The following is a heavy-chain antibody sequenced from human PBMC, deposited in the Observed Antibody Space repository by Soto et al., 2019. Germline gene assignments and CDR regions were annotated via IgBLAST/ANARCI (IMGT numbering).Heavy chain of an antibody. CDR2: INSDGSST. Sequence: GGSLRLSCAASGFTFSSYWMHWVRQAPGKGLVWVSRINSDGSSTSYADSVKGRFTISRDNAKNTLYLQMNSLRAEDTAVYYCARTLDYYDTTYGMDVWGQGTTVTVSS. CDR3: ARTLDYYDTTYGMDV. CDR1: GFTFSSYW. D-gene: IGHD3-22*01. J-gene: IGHJ6*02. V-gene: IGHV3-74*01.